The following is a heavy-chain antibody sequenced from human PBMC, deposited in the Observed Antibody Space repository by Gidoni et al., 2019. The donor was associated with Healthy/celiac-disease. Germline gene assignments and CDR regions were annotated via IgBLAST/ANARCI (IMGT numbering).Heavy chain of an antibody. CDR3: ARDGMDGAAMKGYYYYMDV. J-gene: IGHJ6*03. CDR1: GGSISSYY. Sequence: QVQLQESGPGLVKPSETLSLTCTVSGGSISSYYWSWIRQPPGKGLEWIGYIYYSGSTNYNPSRKSRVTISVDTSKNQFSLKLSSVTAADTAVYYCARDGMDGAAMKGYYYYMDVWGKGTTVTVSS. D-gene: IGHD2-2*01. CDR2: IYYSGST. V-gene: IGHV4-59*01.